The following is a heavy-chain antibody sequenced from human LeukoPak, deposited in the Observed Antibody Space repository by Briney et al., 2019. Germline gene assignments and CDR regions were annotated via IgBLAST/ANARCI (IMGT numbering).Heavy chain of an antibody. CDR1: GFTFSSYA. J-gene: IGHJ4*02. V-gene: IGHV3-23*01. Sequence: GGSLRLSCATSGFTFSSYAMSWVRQAPGKGLEWVSAISGSGGSTYYADSVKGRFTISRDNSKNTLYLQMNSLRAEDTAVYYCAKYKSIAVAVFDYWGQGTLVTVSS. CDR3: AKYKSIAVAVFDY. CDR2: ISGSGGST. D-gene: IGHD6-19*01.